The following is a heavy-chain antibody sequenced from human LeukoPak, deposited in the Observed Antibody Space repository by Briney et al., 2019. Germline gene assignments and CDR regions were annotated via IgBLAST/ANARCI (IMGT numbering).Heavy chain of an antibody. CDR2: ISSSGSTI. CDR1: GFIFSNYY. V-gene: IGHV3-11*04. D-gene: IGHD1-26*01. CDR3: ARARATTIVGGYRFDP. Sequence: GGSLRLSCAASGFIFSNYYMSWIRQAPGKGLEWVSYISSSGSTIYYADSVKGRFTISRDNAKNSLYLQMNSLRAEDTAVYYCARARATTIVGGYRFDPWGQGTLVTVSS. J-gene: IGHJ5*02.